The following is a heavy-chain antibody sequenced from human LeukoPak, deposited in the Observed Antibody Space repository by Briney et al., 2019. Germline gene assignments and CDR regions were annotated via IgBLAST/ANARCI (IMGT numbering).Heavy chain of an antibody. CDR2: IYYSGST. CDR1: GGSISSSSYY. D-gene: IGHD3-22*01. Sequence: SETLSLTCTVSGGSISSSSYYWGWIRQPPGKGLEWIGSIYYSGSTYYNPSLKSRVTISVDTSKNQFSLKLSSVTAADTAVYYCARDGSSYDSSVDYWGQGTLVTVSS. CDR3: ARDGSSYDSSVDY. V-gene: IGHV4-39*07. J-gene: IGHJ4*02.